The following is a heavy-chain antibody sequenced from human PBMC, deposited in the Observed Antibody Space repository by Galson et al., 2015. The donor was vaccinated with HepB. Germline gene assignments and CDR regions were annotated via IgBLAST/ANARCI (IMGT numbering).Heavy chain of an antibody. J-gene: IGHJ4*02. V-gene: IGHV2-5*02. CDR3: AHRPTHDRNWNLYYFDY. D-gene: IGHD1-20*01. Sequence: PALVKPTQTLTLTCTFSGFSLSTNGEAVGWIRQPPGKALEWLAVIYWDDDKRYSPSLRSRLTINKDTSKNQVVLTMTNMDPVDTATYYCAHRPTHDRNWNLYYFDYWGQGTLVTVSS. CDR1: GFSLSTNGEA. CDR2: IYWDDDK.